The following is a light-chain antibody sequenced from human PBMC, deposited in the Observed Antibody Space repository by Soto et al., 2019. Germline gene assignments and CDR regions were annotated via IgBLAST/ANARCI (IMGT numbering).Light chain of an antibody. CDR1: QSVSSY. Sequence: EIVLTQSPATLSLSPGERATLSCRASQSVSSYLAWYQQKPXXATXXXXXXASNRANGIPARFSGSGSGTDFTLTISSLEPEDFAVYYCKQRSNWPTTFGQGTRLE. CDR2: XAS. CDR3: KQRSNWPTT. V-gene: IGKV3-11*01. J-gene: IGKJ5*01.